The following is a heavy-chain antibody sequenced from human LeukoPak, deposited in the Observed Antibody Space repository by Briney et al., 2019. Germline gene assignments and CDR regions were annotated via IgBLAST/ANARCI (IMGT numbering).Heavy chain of an antibody. Sequence: GGSLRLSCAASGFTFSYFYMSWIRQAPGKGLEWVSYISVDGNTIYYADSVKGRFTISRDNAKSSLYLQMNSLSPEDTAFYYCAKNMQTGTTGKRGAFDIWGQGTMVTVSS. CDR1: GFTFSYFY. CDR2: ISVDGNTI. J-gene: IGHJ3*02. CDR3: AKNMQTGTTGKRGAFDI. V-gene: IGHV3-11*01. D-gene: IGHD1-1*01.